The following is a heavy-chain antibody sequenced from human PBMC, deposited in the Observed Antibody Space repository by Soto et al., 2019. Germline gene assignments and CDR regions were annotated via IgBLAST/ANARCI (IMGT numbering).Heavy chain of an antibody. CDR3: ARQVVLLVPITSRYRRFAP. CDR2: IYHSGST. D-gene: IGHD3-10*01. J-gene: IGHJ5*02. V-gene: IGHV4-4*02. Sequence: CVLQPQGKRLEWIGEIYHSGSTNYHPSLKSRVTISVDKSKNQFSLKLSSVPAADTAVYYCARQVVLLVPITSRYRRFAPWAQGSPVTGS.